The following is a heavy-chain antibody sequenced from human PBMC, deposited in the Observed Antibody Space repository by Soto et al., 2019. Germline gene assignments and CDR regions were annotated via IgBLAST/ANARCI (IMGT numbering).Heavy chain of an antibody. CDR1: GFTFSSYG. Sequence: ESGGGVVQPGRSLRLSCAASGFTFSSYGMHWVRQAPGKGLEWVAVISYDGSNKYYADSVKGRFTISRDNSKNTLYLQMNSLRAEDTAVYYCAKVDCSGGSCYSPRDHAFDIWGQGTMVTVSS. J-gene: IGHJ3*02. V-gene: IGHV3-30*18. CDR2: ISYDGSNK. CDR3: AKVDCSGGSCYSPRDHAFDI. D-gene: IGHD2-15*01.